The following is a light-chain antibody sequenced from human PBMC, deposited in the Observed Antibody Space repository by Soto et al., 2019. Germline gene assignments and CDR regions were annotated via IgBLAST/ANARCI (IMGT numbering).Light chain of an antibody. CDR1: SFDVGGYSY. CDR2: EVS. Sequence: QSALTQPPSASGSPGQSVTISCTGTSFDVGGYSYVSWYQQHPGKAPKLILFEVSKRPSGVPDRFSGSKSGNTASLTVSGLQAEDEADYYCSSYAGRDDAVFGGGTQLTVL. CDR3: SSYAGRDDAV. J-gene: IGLJ7*01. V-gene: IGLV2-8*01.